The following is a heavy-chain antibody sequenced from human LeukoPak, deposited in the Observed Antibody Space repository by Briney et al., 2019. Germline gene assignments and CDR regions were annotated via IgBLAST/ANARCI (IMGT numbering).Heavy chain of an antibody. CDR3: ARTVGSWDWFDP. Sequence: SETLSLTCTVSGGSISSYYWSWIRQPPGKGLEWIGYIYYSGSTNYNPSLKSRVTISVDTSKNQFSLKLSPVTAADTAVYYCARTVGSWDWFDPWGQGTLVTVSS. CDR2: IYYSGST. V-gene: IGHV4-59*08. CDR1: GGSISSYY. J-gene: IGHJ5*02. D-gene: IGHD6-13*01.